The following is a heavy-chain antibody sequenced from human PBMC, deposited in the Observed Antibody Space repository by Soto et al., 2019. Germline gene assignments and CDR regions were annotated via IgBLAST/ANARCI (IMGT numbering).Heavy chain of an antibody. J-gene: IGHJ4*02. V-gene: IGHV3-23*01. CDR1: GFTFTNYA. CDR3: AKXGSAYCSGGTCYHPFDY. D-gene: IGHD2-15*01. CDR2: INGNGGHT. Sequence: PGGSLRLSCAASGFTFTNYAMHWVRHTPGKGLEWVSTINGNGGHTFYADAVKGRFTISRDNSKNTLYLQMNGLGAEDTAMYYCAKXGSAYCSGGTCYHPFDYWGRGTLVTVSS.